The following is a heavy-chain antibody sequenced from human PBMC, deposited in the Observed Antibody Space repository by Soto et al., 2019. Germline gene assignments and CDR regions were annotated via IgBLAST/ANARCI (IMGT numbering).Heavy chain of an antibody. D-gene: IGHD5-12*01. J-gene: IGHJ6*02. CDR3: ARSYSGYDFYYYYYGMAV. V-gene: IGHV1-8*01. CDR2: MNPNSGNT. CDR1: GYTFTSYD. Sequence: ASVKVSCKASGYTFTSYDINWVRQATGQGLEWMGWMNPNSGNTGYAQKFQGRVTMTRNTSISTAYMELSSLRSEDTAVYYCARSYSGYDFYYYYYGMAVWGQGTTVTVSS.